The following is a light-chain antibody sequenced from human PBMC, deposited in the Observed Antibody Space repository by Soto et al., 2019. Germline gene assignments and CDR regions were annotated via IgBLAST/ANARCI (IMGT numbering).Light chain of an antibody. CDR3: QQYYSTPLT. J-gene: IGKJ4*01. CDR1: QSVLYSSNNKNH. Sequence: DIVMTQSPDSLAVSLGERATINCKSSQSVLYSSNNKNHLGWYQQKPGQPPKLLIYWASTRESGVPDRFSGSGSGTDFTLTISSLQAEDVAVYYCQQYYSTPLTFSGGTKVEIK. V-gene: IGKV4-1*01. CDR2: WAS.